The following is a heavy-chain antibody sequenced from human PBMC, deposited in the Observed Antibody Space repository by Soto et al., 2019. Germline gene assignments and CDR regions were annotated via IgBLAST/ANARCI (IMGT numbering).Heavy chain of an antibody. CDR2: IYNSVNT. Sequence: QVQLQESGPGLVEPSQTLSLTCTVSGDSISNGYYTWSWIRQPPGKDLEWIGHIYNSVNTYSNPSLKSRVTISADTSKNQFSLKLSSVTAADTAVYYCARGPSGVKVDYWGQGTLVTVSS. D-gene: IGHD3-10*01. CDR3: ARGPSGVKVDY. J-gene: IGHJ4*02. V-gene: IGHV4-30-4*01. CDR1: GDSISNGYYT.